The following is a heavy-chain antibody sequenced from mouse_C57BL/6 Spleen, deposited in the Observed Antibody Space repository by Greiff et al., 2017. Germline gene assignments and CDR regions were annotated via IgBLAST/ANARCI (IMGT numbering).Heavy chain of an antibody. CDR1: GFTFSDYG. CDR2: ISSGSSTI. V-gene: IGHV5-17*01. D-gene: IGHD1-1*01. CDR3: ANTTVDWYFDV. J-gene: IGHJ1*03. Sequence: EVKLQESGGGLVKPGGSLKLSCAASGFTFSDYGMHWVRQAPEKGLEWVAYISSGSSTIYYADTVKGRFTISGDNAKNTLFLQMTSLRSEDAAMYYCANTTVDWYFDVWGTGTTVTVSS.